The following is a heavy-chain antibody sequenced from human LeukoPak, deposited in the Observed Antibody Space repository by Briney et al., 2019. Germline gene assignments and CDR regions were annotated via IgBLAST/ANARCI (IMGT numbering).Heavy chain of an antibody. CDR3: GRGNSNYHSSSYSDAFDI. CDR2: INTNSGGT. J-gene: IGHJ3*02. Sequence: ASVKVSCKASGYTFTDYYIHWVRQAPGQGLEWMGWINTNSGGTHYGQKFQGRVTVTRDTSISTAYMELSRLRSDDTAVYYCGRGNSNYHSSSYSDAFDIWGQGTMVTVST. CDR1: GYTFTDYY. D-gene: IGHD3-22*01. V-gene: IGHV1-2*02.